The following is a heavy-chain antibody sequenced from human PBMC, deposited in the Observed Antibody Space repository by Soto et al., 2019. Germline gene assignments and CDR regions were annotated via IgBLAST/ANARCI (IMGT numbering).Heavy chain of an antibody. J-gene: IGHJ4*02. V-gene: IGHV1-3*01. CDR2: INAGNGNT. Sequence: QVQLVQSGAEVKKAGASVKVSCKASGYTFTSYGIHWVRQAPGQRLEWMGWINAGNGNTKYSQKFQGRVTITRDTSASTAYMELSSLRSEDTAVYYCARSSGWYYVDYWGQGTRVTVSS. CDR3: ARSSGWYYVDY. CDR1: GYTFTSYG. D-gene: IGHD3-22*01.